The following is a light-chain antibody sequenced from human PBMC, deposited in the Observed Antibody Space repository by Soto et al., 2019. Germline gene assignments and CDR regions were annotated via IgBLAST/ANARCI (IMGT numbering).Light chain of an antibody. CDR3: QQYGSSPQT. Sequence: EIVLTQSPGTLSLSPGERATLSCRASQSVSSSYLAWYQQKPGQAARLLIYGASSRATGIPDRFSGSGSGTDFTLTMSRLEPEDFAVYYCQQYGSSPQTFGEGTKVEIK. CDR1: QSVSSSY. V-gene: IGKV3-20*01. CDR2: GAS. J-gene: IGKJ1*01.